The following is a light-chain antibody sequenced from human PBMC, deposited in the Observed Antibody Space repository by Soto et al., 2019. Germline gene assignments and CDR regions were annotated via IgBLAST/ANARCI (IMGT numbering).Light chain of an antibody. V-gene: IGLV2-8*01. J-gene: IGLJ1*01. CDR1: SSDVGGYNY. CDR2: EVS. Sequence: QSALTQPPSASGSPGQSVTISCTGTSSDVGGYNYVSWYQQFPGKAPKLMIYEVSKRPSGVPDRFSGSKSGNTASLTVYGLQAEDEADYYCSSYAGNYVYVFGSGTKLTVL. CDR3: SSYAGNYVYV.